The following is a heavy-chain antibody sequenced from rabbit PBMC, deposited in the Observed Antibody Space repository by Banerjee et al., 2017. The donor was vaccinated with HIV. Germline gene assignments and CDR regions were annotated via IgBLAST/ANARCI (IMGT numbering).Heavy chain of an antibody. CDR3: ARLLFGYGGSGPYYNM. D-gene: IGHD4-2*01. CDR1: GFSFSSSYW. CDR2: IWIGSGSST. V-gene: IGHV1S45*01. Sequence: QEQLEESGGDLVKPEGSLTLTCTASGFSFSSSYWICWVRQAPGKGLEWIACIWIGSGSSTYYASWAKGRFTISKTSSTTVTLQMTSLTAADTATYFCARLLFGYGGSGPYYNMWGQGTLVTVS. J-gene: IGHJ4*01.